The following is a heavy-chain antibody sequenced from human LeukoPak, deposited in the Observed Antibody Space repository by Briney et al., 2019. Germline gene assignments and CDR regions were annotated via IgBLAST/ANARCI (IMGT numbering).Heavy chain of an antibody. D-gene: IGHD3-22*01. J-gene: IGHJ4*02. CDR2: INPSGGST. CDR1: GYTFTSYY. V-gene: IGHV1-46*01. Sequence: GASVKVSCKASGYTFTSYYMHWVRQAPGQGLEWMGIINPSGGSTSYAQKFQGRVTMTRDMSTSTVYMELSSLRSGDTAVYYCARAAYYYDSSGYKDYWGQGTLVTVSS. CDR3: ARAAYYYDSSGYKDY.